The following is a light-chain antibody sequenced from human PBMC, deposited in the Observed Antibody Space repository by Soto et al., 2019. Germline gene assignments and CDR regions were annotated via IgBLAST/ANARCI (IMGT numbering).Light chain of an antibody. J-gene: IGKJ5*01. V-gene: IGKV3-11*01. CDR2: DSS. Sequence: EIVLAQSPATLSLSPGERATLSCRASQSVSIYLAWYQQKPGQAPRLLIHDSSNRATGIPARFSGSGSGTDFTLTISSLAPEDFAVYYCQQRSNWPPKITFGQGTRLEIK. CDR1: QSVSIY. CDR3: QQRSNWPPKIT.